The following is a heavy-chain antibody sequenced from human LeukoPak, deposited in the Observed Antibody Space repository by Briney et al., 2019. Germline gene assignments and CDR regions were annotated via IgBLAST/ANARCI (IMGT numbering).Heavy chain of an antibody. J-gene: IGHJ1*01. CDR3: ASRCGGDCYSRFQH. CDR2: IYTSGST. Sequence: SQTLSLTCTVSGGSISSGSYYWSWIRQPAGKGLEWIGRIYTSGSTNYNPSLKSRVTISVDTSKNQFSLKLSSVTAADTAVYYCASRCGGDCYSRFQHWGQGTLVTVSS. D-gene: IGHD2-21*02. V-gene: IGHV4-61*02. CDR1: GGSISSGSYY.